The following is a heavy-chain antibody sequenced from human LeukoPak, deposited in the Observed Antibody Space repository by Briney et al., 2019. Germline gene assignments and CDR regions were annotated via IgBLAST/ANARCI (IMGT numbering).Heavy chain of an antibody. D-gene: IGHD1-26*01. J-gene: IGHJ3*02. CDR1: GYTFTSYA. Sequence: ASVRVSCKASGYTFTSYAISWVRQAPGQGLEWLGYNGNTNYAQKVQGRVTMTTDTSTGTAYMELRSLRSDDTAVYYCARVYGGSYSDSAFDIWGQGTMVTVSS. CDR2: NGNT. CDR3: ARVYGGSYSDSAFDI. V-gene: IGHV1-18*01.